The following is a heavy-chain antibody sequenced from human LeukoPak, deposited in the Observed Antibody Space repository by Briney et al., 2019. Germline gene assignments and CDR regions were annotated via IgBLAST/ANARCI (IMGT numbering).Heavy chain of an antibody. CDR2: INPSGGST. J-gene: IGHJ5*02. D-gene: IGHD3-10*01. CDR3: ATSGRAVNWFDP. CDR1: GYTFTRYY. Sequence: ASVKASCKASGYTFTRYYMNWVRQASGQGLEWMGIINPSGGSTTYAQNFQGRVTMTRDTSTSTIYMEVSSLRSEDTAVYYCATSGRAVNWFDPWGQGTLVTVSS. V-gene: IGHV1-46*01.